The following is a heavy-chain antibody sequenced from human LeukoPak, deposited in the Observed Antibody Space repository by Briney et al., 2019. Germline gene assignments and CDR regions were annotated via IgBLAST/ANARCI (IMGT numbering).Heavy chain of an antibody. D-gene: IGHD2-15*01. Sequence: SETLSLTCTVSGGSISSYYWSWIRQPPGKGLEWMGFIYDSGTTNYNPSLKSRVTISVDTSKNQFSLKLSSVTAADTAVYFCARVGLGYCSGGTCSPGWFDPWGRGTLVTVSS. J-gene: IGHJ5*02. CDR1: GGSISSYY. CDR2: IYDSGTT. CDR3: ARVGLGYCSGGTCSPGWFDP. V-gene: IGHV4-59*01.